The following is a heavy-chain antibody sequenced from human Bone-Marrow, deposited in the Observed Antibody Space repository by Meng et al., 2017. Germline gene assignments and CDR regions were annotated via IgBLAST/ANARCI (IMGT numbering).Heavy chain of an antibody. CDR2: MNPNSGNT. CDR1: GYTFTSYD. D-gene: IGHD2-15*01. Sequence: ASVKVSCKASGYTFTSYDINWVRQATGQGLEWMGWMNPNSGNTGYAQKFQGRVTITRNTSISTAYMELSSLRSEDTAVYYCARGQGYCSGGSCYYFDYRGQGTLVTVSS. CDR3: ARGQGYCSGGSCYYFDY. J-gene: IGHJ4*02. V-gene: IGHV1-8*03.